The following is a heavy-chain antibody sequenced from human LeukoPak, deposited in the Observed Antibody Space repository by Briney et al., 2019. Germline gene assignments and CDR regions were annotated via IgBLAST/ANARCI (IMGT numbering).Heavy chain of an antibody. J-gene: IGHJ4*02. D-gene: IGHD3-22*01. Sequence: SETLLLTCTVSGGPVSSSIYYWGWIRQPPGKGLERIGHIYYSGSTYYNPSLKSRVTISVGTSKNQFSLKLSSVTAADTAVYYCARRAPIYYDSSGYYYVFDYWGQGTLVTVSS. CDR1: GGPVSSSIYY. CDR3: ARRAPIYYDSSGYYYVFDY. V-gene: IGHV4-39*01. CDR2: IYYSGST.